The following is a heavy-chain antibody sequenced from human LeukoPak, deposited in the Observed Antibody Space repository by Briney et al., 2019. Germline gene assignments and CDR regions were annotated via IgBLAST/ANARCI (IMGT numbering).Heavy chain of an antibody. J-gene: IGHJ4*02. CDR2: IYYSGST. CDR3: ASDGRYSYGYTFDY. CDR1: GGSISSYY. D-gene: IGHD5-18*01. Sequence: PSETLPLTCTVSGGSISSYYWGWIRQPPGKGLEWIGYIYYSGSTNYNPSLKSRVTISVDTSKNQFSLKLSSVTAADTAVYYCASDGRYSYGYTFDYWGQGTLVTVSS. V-gene: IGHV4-59*08.